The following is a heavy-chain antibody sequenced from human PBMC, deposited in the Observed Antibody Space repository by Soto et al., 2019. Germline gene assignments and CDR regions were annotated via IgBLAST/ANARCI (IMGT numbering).Heavy chain of an antibody. CDR3: ARLGFWSGYEGWFDP. J-gene: IGHJ5*02. CDR2: IYYSGST. D-gene: IGHD3-3*01. V-gene: IGHV4-59*01. CDR1: GGSISSYY. Sequence: SETLSLTCTVPGGSISSYYWSWIRQPPGKGLEWIGYIYYSGSTNYNPSLKSRVTISVDTSKNQFSLKLSSVTAADTAVYYCARLGFWSGYEGWFDPWGQGTLVTVSS.